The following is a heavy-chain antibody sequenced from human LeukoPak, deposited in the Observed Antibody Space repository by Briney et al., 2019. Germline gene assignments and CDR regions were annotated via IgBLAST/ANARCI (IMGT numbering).Heavy chain of an antibody. J-gene: IGHJ4*02. CDR2: IYTSGST. CDR3: ATASDLGGQSAY. CDR1: GGSISSGSYY. Sequence: SQTLSLTCTVSGGSISSGSYYWSWIRQPAGKGLEWIGRIYTSGSTNYNPSLKSRVTISVDTYKNQFSLKLSSVTAADTAVYYCATASDLGGQSAYWGQGTLVTVSS. V-gene: IGHV4-61*02. D-gene: IGHD1-26*01.